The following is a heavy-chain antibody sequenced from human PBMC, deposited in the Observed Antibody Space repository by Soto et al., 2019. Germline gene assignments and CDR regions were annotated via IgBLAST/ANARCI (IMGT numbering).Heavy chain of an antibody. CDR2: ISYDGSNK. V-gene: IGHV3-30*18. CDR3: AKGPYSSSSTFLDP. D-gene: IGHD6-6*01. CDR1: GFTFSSYG. Sequence: GGSLRLSWAASGFTFSSYGMHWVRPAPGKGLEWVAVISYDGSNKYYADSAKGRFTISRDNSKNTLYLQMNSLRAEDTAVYYCAKGPYSSSSTFLDPWGQGTLVTVSS. J-gene: IGHJ5*02.